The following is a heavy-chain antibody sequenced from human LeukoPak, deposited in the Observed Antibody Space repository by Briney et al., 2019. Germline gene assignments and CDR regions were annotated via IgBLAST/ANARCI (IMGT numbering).Heavy chain of an antibody. D-gene: IGHD4-17*01. CDR1: GGSIRSSTSY. CDR3: AREEANYGIAY. Sequence: PSEPLSLTCTVSGGSIRSSTSYWGWIRQPPGKGLEWIGSIYYSGSTYYSPSLKSRVTMSVDTSKNQFSLKERSVTAADTAVYYCAREEANYGIAYWGQGALVTVSS. CDR2: IYYSGST. J-gene: IGHJ4*02. V-gene: IGHV4-39*01.